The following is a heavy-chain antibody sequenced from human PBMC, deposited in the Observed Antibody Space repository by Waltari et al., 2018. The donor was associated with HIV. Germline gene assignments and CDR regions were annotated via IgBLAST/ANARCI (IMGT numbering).Heavy chain of an antibody. D-gene: IGHD3-3*01. CDR1: GGSISSYY. CDR3: ARHTHYDFWSGYYGNYYYYGMDV. J-gene: IGHJ6*02. V-gene: IGHV4-59*08. CDR2: IYYSGST. Sequence: QVQLQESGPGLVKPSETLSLTCTVSGGSISSYYWSWIRQPPGKGLEWIGYIYYSGSTNYNPSLKSRVTISVDTSKNQFSLKLSSVTAADTAVYYCARHTHYDFWSGYYGNYYYYGMDVWGQGTTVTVSS.